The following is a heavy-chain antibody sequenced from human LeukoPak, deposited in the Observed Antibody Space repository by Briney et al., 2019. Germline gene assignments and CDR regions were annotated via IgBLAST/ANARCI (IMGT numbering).Heavy chain of an antibody. J-gene: IGHJ4*02. Sequence: PGRSLRLSCAASGFTFSSYGMHWVRQAPGKGLEWVAVIWYDGSNKYYADSVKGRFTISRDNSKNTLYLQMYSLRAEDTAVYYCARPPPYCSGGSCYEIDYWGQGTLVTVSS. V-gene: IGHV3-33*01. CDR1: GFTFSSYG. D-gene: IGHD2-15*01. CDR3: ARPPPYCSGGSCYEIDY. CDR2: IWYDGSNK.